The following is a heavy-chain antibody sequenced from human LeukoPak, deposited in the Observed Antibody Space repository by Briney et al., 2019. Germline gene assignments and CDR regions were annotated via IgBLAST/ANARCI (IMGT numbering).Heavy chain of an antibody. Sequence: GASVKVSCKASGYTFTSYDINWVRQATGQGLEWMGWMNPNSGNTGYAQKFQGRVTMTRNTSISTVYMELSSLRSEDTAVYYCARGGTYYDYVWGSYRPAEGDWFDPWGQGTLVTVSS. CDR1: GYTFTSYD. J-gene: IGHJ5*02. V-gene: IGHV1-8*01. D-gene: IGHD3-16*02. CDR2: MNPNSGNT. CDR3: ARGGTYYDYVWGSYRPAEGDWFDP.